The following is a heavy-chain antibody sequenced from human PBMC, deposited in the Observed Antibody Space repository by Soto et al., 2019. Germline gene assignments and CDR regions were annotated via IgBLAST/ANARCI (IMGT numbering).Heavy chain of an antibody. D-gene: IGHD5-12*01. J-gene: IGHJ4*02. CDR1: GFTFSSYS. CDR3: VGVDGYDLADY. CDR2: ISSSSSTI. V-gene: IGHV3-48*01. Sequence: GSLRLSCAAYGFTFSSYSMNWVRQAPGKGLEWVSYISSSSSTIYYADSVKGRFTISRDNAKNSLYLQMNSLRAEDTAVYYCVGVDGYDLADYSGQGTLVTVSS.